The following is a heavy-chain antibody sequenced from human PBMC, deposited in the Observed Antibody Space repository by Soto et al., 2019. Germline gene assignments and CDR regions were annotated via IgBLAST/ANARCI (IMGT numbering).Heavy chain of an antibody. CDR1: GFTVSSNY. Sequence: GGSLRLSCAASGFTVSSNYMSWVRQAPGKGLEWVSVIYSGGSTYYADSVKGRFTISRDNSKNTLYLQMNSLRAEDTAVYYCARGNSSGWYYYFDYWGQGTLVTVSS. CDR2: IYSGGST. J-gene: IGHJ4*02. V-gene: IGHV3-53*01. CDR3: ARGNSSGWYYYFDY. D-gene: IGHD6-19*01.